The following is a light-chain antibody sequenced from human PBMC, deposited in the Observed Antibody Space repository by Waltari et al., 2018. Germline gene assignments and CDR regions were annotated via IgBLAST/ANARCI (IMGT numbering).Light chain of an antibody. CDR2: DVS. J-gene: IGLJ3*02. Sequence: QSALTQPRSVSGSPGQSVTISCTGTSSDVGTYNYVSWYQNHPDKAPNLMIFDVSKRPSGVPDRFSGSKSGNTASLTISGLQAEDGADYYCCSYAGTSWVFGGGTTVTVL. CDR1: SSDVGTYNY. CDR3: CSYAGTSWV. V-gene: IGLV2-11*01.